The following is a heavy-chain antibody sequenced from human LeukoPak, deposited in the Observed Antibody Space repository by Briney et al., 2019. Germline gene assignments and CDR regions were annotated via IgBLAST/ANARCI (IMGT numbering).Heavy chain of an antibody. CDR2: IYYSGST. V-gene: IGHV4-59*01. J-gene: IGHJ5*02. Sequence: SETLSLTCTVSGGSISSYYWSWIRQPPGKGLEWIGSIYYSGSTNYNPSLKSRVTISVDTSKNQFSLKLSSVTAADTAVYYCARGLAGYPRRNNWFDPWGQGTLVTVSS. CDR3: ARGLAGYPRRNNWFDP. D-gene: IGHD1-1*01. CDR1: GGSISSYY.